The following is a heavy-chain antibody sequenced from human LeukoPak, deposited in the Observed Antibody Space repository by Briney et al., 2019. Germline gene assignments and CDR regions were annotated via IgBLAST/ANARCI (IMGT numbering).Heavy chain of an antibody. V-gene: IGHV3-74*01. CDR3: ARINVQRDHY. CDR1: GFTIYFYW. Sequence: PGGSLRCSCAGSGFTIYFYWRHWVRQAPGKGLVWVSRISTDGGITSHADSVRGRFTIFRDNARNTLYMQMNRTRVEDTAVYCCARINVQRDHYWGQGTLVTVSS. CDR2: ISTDGGIT. D-gene: IGHD3-10*02. J-gene: IGHJ4*02.